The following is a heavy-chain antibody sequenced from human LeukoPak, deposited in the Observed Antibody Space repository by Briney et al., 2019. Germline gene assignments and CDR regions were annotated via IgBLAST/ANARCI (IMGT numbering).Heavy chain of an antibody. CDR2: IYYSGST. CDR1: GASISSNNW. CDR3: ARGYLLWFGELLGWFDP. Sequence: SETLSLTCAVSGASISSNNWWAWVRQPPGKGLEWIGYIYYSGSTYYNPSLKSRVTISVDTSKNQFSLKLSSVTAADTAVYYCARGYLLWFGELLGWFDPWGQGTLVTVSS. J-gene: IGHJ5*02. D-gene: IGHD3-10*01. V-gene: IGHV4-30-4*08.